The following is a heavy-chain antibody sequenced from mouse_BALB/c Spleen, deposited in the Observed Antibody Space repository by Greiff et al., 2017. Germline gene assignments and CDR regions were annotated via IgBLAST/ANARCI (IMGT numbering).Heavy chain of an antibody. Sequence: VQLQQSGPGLVQPSQSLSITCTVSGFSLTSYGVHWVRQSPGKGLEWLGVIWSGGSTDYNAAFISRLSISKDNSKSQVFFKMNSLQANDTAIYYCARNPLYYGSSYPYWYFDVWGAGTTVTVSS. CDR1: GFSLTSYG. CDR3: ARNPLYYGSSYPYWYFDV. J-gene: IGHJ1*01. CDR2: IWSGGST. V-gene: IGHV2-2*02. D-gene: IGHD1-1*01.